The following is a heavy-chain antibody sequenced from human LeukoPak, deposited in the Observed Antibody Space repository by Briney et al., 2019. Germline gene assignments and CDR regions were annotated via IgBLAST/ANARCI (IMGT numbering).Heavy chain of an antibody. CDR2: INPDGSDP. CDR3: AGLPDPG. CDR1: GFTFSHYW. Sequence: GGSLSLSCAASGFTFSHYWMHWVRQAPGKGLLWVSRINPDGSDPTYADSVKGRFTISRDNAKNTLYLQMNSLRAEDSAVYFCAGLPDPGWGQGTLVTVSS. V-gene: IGHV3-74*03. J-gene: IGHJ4*02.